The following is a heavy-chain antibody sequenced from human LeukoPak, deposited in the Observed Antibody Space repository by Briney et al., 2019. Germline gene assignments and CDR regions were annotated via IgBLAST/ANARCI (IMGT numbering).Heavy chain of an antibody. CDR2: IKQDGSEK. CDR3: AKGEQYSSSCLVDY. CDR1: GFTFSSYW. V-gene: IGHV3-7*03. D-gene: IGHD6-13*01. J-gene: IGHJ4*02. Sequence: GGSLRLSCAASGFTFSSYWMSWVRQAPGKGLEWVANIKQDGSEKYYVDSVKGRFTISRDNSKNTLYLQMNSLRAEDTAVYYCAKGEQYSSSCLVDYWGQGTLVTVSS.